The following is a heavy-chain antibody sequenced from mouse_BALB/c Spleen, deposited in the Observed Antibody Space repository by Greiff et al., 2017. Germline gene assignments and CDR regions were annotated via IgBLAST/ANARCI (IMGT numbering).Heavy chain of an antibody. CDR2: ISSGSSTI. D-gene: IGHD1-1*01. CDR1: GFTFSSFG. Sequence: VQLVESGGGLVQPGGSRKLSCAASGFTFSSFGMHWVRQAPEKGLEWVAYISSGSSTIYYADTVKGRFTISRDNPKNTLFLQMTSLRSEDTAMYYCAREAYGGAMDYWGQGTSVTVSS. J-gene: IGHJ4*01. CDR3: AREAYGGAMDY. V-gene: IGHV5-17*02.